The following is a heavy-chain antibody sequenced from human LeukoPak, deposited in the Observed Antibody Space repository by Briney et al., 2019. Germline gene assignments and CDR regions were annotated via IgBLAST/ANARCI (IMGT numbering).Heavy chain of an antibody. Sequence: SETLSLTCAVYGGSFSGYYWSWIRQPPGKGLEWIGEINHSGSTYYNPSLKSRVTISVDTSKNQFSLKLSSVTAADTAVYYCARHGKYQLLETYWFDPWGQGTLVTVSS. CDR2: INHSGST. V-gene: IGHV4-34*01. CDR1: GGSFSGYY. CDR3: ARHGKYQLLETYWFDP. J-gene: IGHJ5*02. D-gene: IGHD2-2*01.